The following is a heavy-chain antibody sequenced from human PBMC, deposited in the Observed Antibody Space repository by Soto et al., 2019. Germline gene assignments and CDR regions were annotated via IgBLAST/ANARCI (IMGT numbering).Heavy chain of an antibody. CDR2: IDPRDSYS. Sequence: GESLKISCKGSGYSFTSYWITWVGQMPGKGLEWMGRIDPRDSYSSYSPSFQGHVTMSADKSISTAYLQWSSLMASDTAMYYCARTYYSGSGSYYIFDYWGRGTLVTV. CDR3: ARTYYSGSGSYYIFDY. D-gene: IGHD3-10*01. V-gene: IGHV5-10-1*01. CDR1: GYSFTSYW. J-gene: IGHJ4*02.